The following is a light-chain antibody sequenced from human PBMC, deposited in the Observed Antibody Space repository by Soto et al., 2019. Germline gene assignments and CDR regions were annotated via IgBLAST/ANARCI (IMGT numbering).Light chain of an antibody. J-gene: IGLJ2*01. V-gene: IGLV1-44*01. Sequence: QSVLTQPPSASGTPGQRVTISCSGSSFNVGSNTVNWYQQLPGTAPKLLIYTNNQRPSGVPDRFSGSKSGTSASLAISGLQSEDEADYYCASWDDSLNGVLFGGGTKL. CDR2: TNN. CDR1: SFNVGSNT. CDR3: ASWDDSLNGVL.